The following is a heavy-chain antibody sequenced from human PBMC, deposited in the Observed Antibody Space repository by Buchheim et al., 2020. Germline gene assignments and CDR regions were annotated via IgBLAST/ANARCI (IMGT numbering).Heavy chain of an antibody. D-gene: IGHD3-22*01. CDR3: ARGRSDSSGYYLGY. V-gene: IGHV3-66*02. J-gene: IGHJ4*02. CDR1: GFTVSSNY. Sequence: EVQLVESGGGLVQPGGSLRLSCAASGFTVSSNYMSWVRQAPGKGLEWVSVIYSGGSTYYADSVKGRFTISRDKSKNTLYLQMNSLRAEDTAVYYCARGRSDSSGYYLGYWGQGTL. CDR2: IYSGGST.